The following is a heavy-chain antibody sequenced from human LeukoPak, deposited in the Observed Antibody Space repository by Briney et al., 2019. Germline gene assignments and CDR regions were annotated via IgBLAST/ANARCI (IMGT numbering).Heavy chain of an antibody. CDR2: ISSSSSYI. CDR3: ARDRGGNSDFDY. CDR1: GFTFSSYS. Sequence: GGSLRLSCAASGFTFSSYSMNWVRQAPGKGLECVSSISSSSSYIYYADSVKGRFTISRDNAKNSLYLQMNSLRAEDTAVYYCARDRGGNSDFDYWGQGTLVTVSS. V-gene: IGHV3-21*01. J-gene: IGHJ4*02. D-gene: IGHD4-23*01.